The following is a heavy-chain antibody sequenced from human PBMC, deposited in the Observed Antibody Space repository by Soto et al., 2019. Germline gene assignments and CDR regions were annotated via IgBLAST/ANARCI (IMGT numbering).Heavy chain of an antibody. J-gene: IGHJ4*02. CDR3: ARVAPYYDFWSGYYTGHAGGYFDY. CDR1: GGSISSSNW. D-gene: IGHD3-3*01. Sequence: QVQLQESGPGLVKPSGTLSLTCAVSGGSISSSNWWSWVRQPPEKGLEWIGEIYHSGSTNYNPSLKSRVTISVDKSKNQFSLKLSSVTAADTAVYYCARVAPYYDFWSGYYTGHAGGYFDYWGQGTLVTVSS. CDR2: IYHSGST. V-gene: IGHV4-4*02.